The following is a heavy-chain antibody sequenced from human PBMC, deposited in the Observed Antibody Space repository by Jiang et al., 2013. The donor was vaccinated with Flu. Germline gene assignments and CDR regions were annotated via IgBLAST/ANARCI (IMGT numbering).Heavy chain of an antibody. CDR3: ARDYTARRLSYFDY. V-gene: IGHV1-69*01. J-gene: IGHJ4*02. Sequence: EVKKPGSSVKVSCKASGGTFSSYAISWVRQAPGQGLEWMGGIIPIFGTANYAQKFQGRVTITADESTSTAYMELSRLSSDDTAVYYCARDYTARRLSYFDYWGQGTLVTVSS. CDR2: IIPIFGTA. CDR1: GGTFSSYA. D-gene: IGHD6-6*01.